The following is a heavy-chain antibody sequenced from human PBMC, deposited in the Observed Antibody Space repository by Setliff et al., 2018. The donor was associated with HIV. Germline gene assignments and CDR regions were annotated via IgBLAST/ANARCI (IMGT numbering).Heavy chain of an antibody. D-gene: IGHD3-22*01. Sequence: GASVKVSCKASGGSFTSYTFSWARQAPGQGLEWMGRIIPIVTIAHYAEQFVGRVTITADKSTSTTYMEVSSLRSEDTAVYYCARERPGDHYESTGYQLADWFDPWGQGTLVTVSS. V-gene: IGHV1-69*04. CDR1: GGSFTSYT. J-gene: IGHJ5*02. CDR2: IIPIVTIA. CDR3: ARERPGDHYESTGYQLADWFDP.